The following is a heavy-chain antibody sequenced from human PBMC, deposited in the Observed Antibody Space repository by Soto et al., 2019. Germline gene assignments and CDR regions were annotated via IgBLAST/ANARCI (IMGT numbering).Heavy chain of an antibody. CDR2: ISYDGSNK. Sequence: GGSLRLSCAASGFTFSSYGMHWVRQAPGKGLEWVAVISYDGSNKYYADSVKGRFTISRDNSKNTLYLQMNSLRAEDTAVYYCAKDMAVQYQLLILSPVDYWGQGTLVTVSS. D-gene: IGHD2-2*01. J-gene: IGHJ4*02. V-gene: IGHV3-30*18. CDR3: AKDMAVQYQLLILSPVDY. CDR1: GFTFSSYG.